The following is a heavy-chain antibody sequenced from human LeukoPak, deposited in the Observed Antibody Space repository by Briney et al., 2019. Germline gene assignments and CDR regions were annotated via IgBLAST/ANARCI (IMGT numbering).Heavy chain of an antibody. CDR2: INPNSGGT. CDR1: GYTFTSYY. Sequence: APVKVSCKASGYTFTSYYMHWVRQAPGQGLEWMGWINPNSGGTNYAQKFQGRVTMTRDTSISTAYMELSRLRSDDTAVYYCARTYSSSWYKDLYYFDFWGQGTLVTVSS. J-gene: IGHJ4*02. D-gene: IGHD6-13*01. CDR3: ARTYSSSWYKDLYYFDF. V-gene: IGHV1-2*02.